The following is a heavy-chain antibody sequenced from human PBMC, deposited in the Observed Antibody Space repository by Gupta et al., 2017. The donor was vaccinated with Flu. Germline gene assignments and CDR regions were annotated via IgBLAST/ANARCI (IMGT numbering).Heavy chain of an antibody. CDR1: GGVISSSSYY. D-gene: IGHD3-22*01. Sequence: QLQLQEAGPGLVKPSETLFLTCTVSGGVISSSSYYWGWIRQPPGKGLKWIGSIYYSGSTYYHPSLKSRVAISVDTSKNQFSLKLSPVTAADTAVYYCARVIATYYYDSSGYSDAFDIWGQGTMVTVSS. J-gene: IGHJ3*02. CDR3: ARVIATYYYDSSGYSDAFDI. CDR2: IYYSGST. V-gene: IGHV4-39*01.